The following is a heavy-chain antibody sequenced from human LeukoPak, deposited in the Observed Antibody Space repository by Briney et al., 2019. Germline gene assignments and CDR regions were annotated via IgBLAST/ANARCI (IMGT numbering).Heavy chain of an antibody. CDR3: TTDCTNGVCYVMVDAS. Sequence: GGSLRLSCAAPGFPFSNAWMSWVRQAPRKGLEGVGGIKRKTDGGTTDYAAPVKGRFTISRDDSKNTLYLHMNSLKTEDTAVYYSTTDCTNGVCYVMVDASWGQGTLVTVSS. CDR2: IKRKTDGGTT. CDR1: GFPFSNAW. J-gene: IGHJ4*02. D-gene: IGHD2-8*01. V-gene: IGHV3-15*01.